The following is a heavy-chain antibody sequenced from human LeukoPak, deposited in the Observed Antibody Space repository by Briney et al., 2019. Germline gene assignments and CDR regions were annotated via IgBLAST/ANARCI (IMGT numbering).Heavy chain of an antibody. Sequence: GGSLTLSCAASGFTFSSYAMRWVRQATGKGVEWVADISGSGGSTYYADSVKGRFTISRDNSKNTLYLQMNSLRAEDTAVYYCAKDLREYYYDSSGYRAFDYWGQGTLVTVSS. J-gene: IGHJ4*02. CDR1: GFTFSSYA. CDR3: AKDLREYYYDSSGYRAFDY. D-gene: IGHD3-22*01. CDR2: ISGSGGST. V-gene: IGHV3-23*01.